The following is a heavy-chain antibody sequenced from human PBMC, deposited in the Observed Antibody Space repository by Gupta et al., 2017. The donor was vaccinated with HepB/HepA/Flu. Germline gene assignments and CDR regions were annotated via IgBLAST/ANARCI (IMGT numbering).Heavy chain of an antibody. Sequence: EVQLLESGGGLVQPGGSLRLSCAASGFTFSSYAMSWVRQSPGKGLEWVSAISGSGCSTYYADSVKGRVTSSRDNSKNTLYLQMNSLRAEDTAVYYCANTRDYYYYMDVWGKGTTVTGSS. CDR2: ISGSGCST. J-gene: IGHJ6*03. CDR1: GFTFSSYA. CDR3: ANTRDYYYYMDV. V-gene: IGHV3-23*01.